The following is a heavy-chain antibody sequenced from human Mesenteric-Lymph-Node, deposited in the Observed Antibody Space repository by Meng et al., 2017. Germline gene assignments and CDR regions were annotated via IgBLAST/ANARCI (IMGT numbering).Heavy chain of an antibody. CDR3: ARGFLSFVRVFDY. J-gene: IGHJ4*02. D-gene: IGHD2/OR15-2a*01. V-gene: IGHV4-30-4*01. Sequence: QVQLQESGPGLVKPSQTLSLTCSVSGGSISSGDSYWSWIRQPPGKGLEWIGEINHSGSTNYNPSLKSRVTISVDTSKNQFSLKLSSVTAADTAVYYCARGFLSFVRVFDYWGQGTLVTASS. CDR1: GGSISSGDSY. CDR2: INHSGST.